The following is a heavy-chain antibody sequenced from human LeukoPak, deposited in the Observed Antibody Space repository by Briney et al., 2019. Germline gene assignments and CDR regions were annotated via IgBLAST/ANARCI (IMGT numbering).Heavy chain of an antibody. J-gene: IGHJ5*02. CDR3: ARNSARQWLRGWFDP. V-gene: IGHV3-11*04. CDR1: GFTFSDYY. CDR2: ISSSGSTI. Sequence: GGSLRLSCAASGFTFSDYYMSWIRQAPGKGLEWVSYISSSGSTIYYADSVKGRFTISRDNAKNSLYLQMNSLRAEDTAVYYCARNSARQWLRGWFDPWGQGTLVTVSS. D-gene: IGHD6-19*01.